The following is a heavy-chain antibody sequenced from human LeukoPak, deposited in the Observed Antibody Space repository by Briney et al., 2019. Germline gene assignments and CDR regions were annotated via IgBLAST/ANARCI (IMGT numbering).Heavy chain of an antibody. CDR1: GGSFSGYY. J-gene: IGHJ4*02. D-gene: IGHD3-3*01. CDR2: INHSGST. V-gene: IGHV4-34*01. CDR3: ARLPSVGFWSAPPAP. Sequence: SETLSLTCAVYGGSFSGYYWSWIRQPPGKGLEWIGEINHSGSTNYNPSLKSRVTISVDTSKNQFSLKLSSVTAADTAVYYCARLPSVGFWSAPPAPWGQGTLVTVSS.